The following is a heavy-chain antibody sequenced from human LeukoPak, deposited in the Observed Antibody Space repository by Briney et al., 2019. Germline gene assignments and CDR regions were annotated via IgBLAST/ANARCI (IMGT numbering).Heavy chain of an antibody. J-gene: IGHJ3*02. CDR2: IHHSGST. D-gene: IGHD3-22*01. CDR1: GYSINSGYY. Sequence: PSETLSLTCTVSGYSINSGYYWGWIRQPPGKGLEWIAIIHHSGSTNYNPSLKSRVTISVDTSKNQSSLKLSSVTAADTAVYYCARRRAHYYDSSGYYSRPQRAFDIWGQGTMVSVSS. V-gene: IGHV4-38-2*02. CDR3: ARRRAHYYDSSGYYSRPQRAFDI.